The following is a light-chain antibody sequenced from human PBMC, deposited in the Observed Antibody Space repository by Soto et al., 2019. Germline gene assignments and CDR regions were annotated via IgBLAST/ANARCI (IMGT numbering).Light chain of an antibody. CDR1: QSVSSYY. CDR3: QQCGSSPWT. CDR2: AAS. V-gene: IGKV3-20*01. Sequence: IVLPQSPCTLSLSPGERSTLSCMASQSVSSYYLAWYQQKPGQAPRLLIYAASSRATGIPDRFSGGGSGTDFTLTISRLEPEDFAVYYCQQCGSSPWTFGQGTMVDIK. J-gene: IGKJ1*01.